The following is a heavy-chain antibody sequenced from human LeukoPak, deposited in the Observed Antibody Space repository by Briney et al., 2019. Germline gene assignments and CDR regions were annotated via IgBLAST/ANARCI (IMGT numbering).Heavy chain of an antibody. CDR1: GYTFTGYY. CDR2: INPNSGGT. V-gene: IGHV1-2*02. Sequence: GASVKVSCKASGYTFTGYYMHWVRQAPGQGLEWLGWINPNSGGTNYAQKFQGRVTMTRDTSISTAYMELSRLRSDDTAVYYCARDKDSSGNWFDPWGQGTLVTVSS. D-gene: IGHD3-22*01. CDR3: ARDKDSSGNWFDP. J-gene: IGHJ5*02.